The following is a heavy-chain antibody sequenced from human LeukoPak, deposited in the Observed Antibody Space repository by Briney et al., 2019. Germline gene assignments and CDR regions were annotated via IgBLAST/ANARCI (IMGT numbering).Heavy chain of an antibody. D-gene: IGHD3-16*02. V-gene: IGHV1-18*04. Sequence: ASVKVSCKASGFIFIDYYLHWVRQAPGQGLEWMGWISAYNGNTNYAQKLQGRVTMTTDTSMSTAYMELRSLRSDDTAVYYCARSGVWGSYRPTKIDYWGQGTLVTVSS. CDR3: ARSGVWGSYRPTKIDY. CDR2: ISAYNGNT. J-gene: IGHJ4*02. CDR1: GFIFIDYY.